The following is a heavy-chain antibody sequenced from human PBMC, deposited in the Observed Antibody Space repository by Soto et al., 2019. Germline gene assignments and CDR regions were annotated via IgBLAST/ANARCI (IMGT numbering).Heavy chain of an antibody. CDR3: AKWGDDGWGRPGCFDL. D-gene: IGHD2-21*02. CDR2: ISGSGGST. V-gene: IGHV3-23*01. CDR1: GFTFSSYA. J-gene: IGHJ2*01. Sequence: GGSLRLSCAASGFTFSSYAMSWVRQAPGKGLEWVSAISGSGGSTYYADSVKGRFTISRDNSKNTLYLQMNSLRAEDTAVYYCAKWGDDGWGRPGCFDLWGRGTLVTVSS.